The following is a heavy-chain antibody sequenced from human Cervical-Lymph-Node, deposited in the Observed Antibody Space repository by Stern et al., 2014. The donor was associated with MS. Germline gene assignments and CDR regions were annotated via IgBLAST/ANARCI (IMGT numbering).Heavy chain of an antibody. Sequence: QLQLQESGPGLVKPSETLYLTCTISGGSISSHYWTWIRQPPGKGLEWIGYISDSGSTVYNPSLLSRVTISADSSKNNFSLRLMSVAAADTAVYYCARDPANSSTWYFDFWGHGTPVIVSS. D-gene: IGHD6-13*01. CDR2: ISDSGST. CDR3: ARDPANSSTWYFDF. V-gene: IGHV4-59*11. J-gene: IGHJ4*01. CDR1: GGSISSHY.